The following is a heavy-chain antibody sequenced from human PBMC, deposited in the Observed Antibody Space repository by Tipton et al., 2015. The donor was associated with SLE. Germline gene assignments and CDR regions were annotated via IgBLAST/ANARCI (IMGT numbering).Heavy chain of an antibody. Sequence: QLVQSGAEVKKPGASVKVSCKASGYSFTDYYIHWVRQAPAQGLEWMGVINPSDSSTTYAQRFQGRITMTRDTSTNTVYMELSSLVSEDTAVYYCARDPSLVVPTPPHLVGDTWFDPWGQGTLVTVSS. J-gene: IGHJ5*02. CDR3: ARDPSLVVPTPPHLVGDTWFDP. CDR2: INPSDSST. V-gene: IGHV1-46*01. D-gene: IGHD2-2*01. CDR1: GYSFTDYY.